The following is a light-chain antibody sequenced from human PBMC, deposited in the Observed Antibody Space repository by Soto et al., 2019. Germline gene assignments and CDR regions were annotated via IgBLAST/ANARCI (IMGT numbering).Light chain of an antibody. V-gene: IGLV2-11*01. Sequence: QSALTQPRSVSGSPGQSVTIPCIGTSSDVGGYNYVSWYQQHPGTAPKLLIYGVSERPSGVPDRFSGSKSGSTASLTISGLQAEDEADYYCCSYADTYTYVFGTGTKVTVL. J-gene: IGLJ1*01. CDR3: CSYADTYTYV. CDR2: GVS. CDR1: SSDVGGYNY.